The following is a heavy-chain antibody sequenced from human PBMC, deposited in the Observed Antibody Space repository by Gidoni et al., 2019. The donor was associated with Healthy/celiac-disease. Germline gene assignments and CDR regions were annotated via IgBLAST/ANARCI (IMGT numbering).Heavy chain of an antibody. CDR2: IWYDGSNK. Sequence: QVQLVESGGGVVQPGRSLRLSCAASGFTFSSYGMHWVRQAPGKGLEWVAVIWYDGSNKYYADSVKGRFTISRDNSKNTLYLQMNSLRAEDTAVYYCARDRGVVPAAMPDYYYYGMDVWGQGTTVTVSS. J-gene: IGHJ6*02. CDR3: ARDRGVVPAAMPDYYYYGMDV. CDR1: GFTFSSYG. V-gene: IGHV3-33*01. D-gene: IGHD2-2*01.